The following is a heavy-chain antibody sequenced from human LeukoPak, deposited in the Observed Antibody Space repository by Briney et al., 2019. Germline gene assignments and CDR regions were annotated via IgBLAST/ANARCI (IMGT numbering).Heavy chain of an antibody. Sequence: ASVKVSCKASGYTFTSYAMHWVRQAPGQRLEWMGWINGGNGNTKYSQKFQGRVTITRDTSARTAYMELSSLKSEDTAVYYCARDHAVTTIYYFDYWGQGTLVTVSS. J-gene: IGHJ4*02. CDR3: ARDHAVTTIYYFDY. V-gene: IGHV1-3*01. CDR1: GYTFTSYA. D-gene: IGHD4-17*01. CDR2: INGGNGNT.